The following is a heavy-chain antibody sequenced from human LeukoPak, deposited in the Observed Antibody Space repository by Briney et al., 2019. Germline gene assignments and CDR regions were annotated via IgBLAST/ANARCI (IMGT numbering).Heavy chain of an antibody. Sequence: TGGSLRLSRAASGFTFSSYAMNWVRQAPGKGLEWVSAISGSGGSTYYADSVKGRFTISRDNSKNTLYLQMNSLRAEDTAVYYCASSSGYYPMGYWGQGTLVTVSS. CDR2: ISGSGGST. V-gene: IGHV3-23*01. D-gene: IGHD3-22*01. CDR1: GFTFSSYA. CDR3: ASSSGYYPMGY. J-gene: IGHJ4*02.